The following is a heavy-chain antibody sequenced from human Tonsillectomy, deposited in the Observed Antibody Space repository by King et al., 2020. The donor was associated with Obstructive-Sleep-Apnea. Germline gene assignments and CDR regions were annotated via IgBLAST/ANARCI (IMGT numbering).Heavy chain of an antibody. D-gene: IGHD5-18*01. CDR1: GGSISSYY. J-gene: IGHJ4*02. CDR2: IYTSGST. V-gene: IGHV4-4*07. CDR3: ARWGYSYGDYYFDY. Sequence: QLQLQESGPGLVKPSETLSLTCTVSGGSISSYYWSWIRQPAGKGLEWIGRIYTSGSTNYNPPLKSRGTMSVDTSKTQFSLKLSSVTAADTAVYYCARWGYSYGDYYFDYWGQGTLVTVSS.